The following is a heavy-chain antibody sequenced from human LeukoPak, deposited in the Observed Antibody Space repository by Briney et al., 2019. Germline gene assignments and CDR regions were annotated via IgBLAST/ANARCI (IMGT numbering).Heavy chain of an antibody. D-gene: IGHD3-10*01. CDR2: IRSDGSNK. CDR1: GFTFSTYG. Sequence: GGSLRLSCAASGFTFSTYGMHWVCQAPGKGLEWVAFIRSDGSNKYYADSMKGRFTISRDNSKNTLYLQMNSLRAEDTAVYYRAKETRFGNFDWGQGTLVTVSS. J-gene: IGHJ4*02. CDR3: AKETRFGNFD. V-gene: IGHV3-30*02.